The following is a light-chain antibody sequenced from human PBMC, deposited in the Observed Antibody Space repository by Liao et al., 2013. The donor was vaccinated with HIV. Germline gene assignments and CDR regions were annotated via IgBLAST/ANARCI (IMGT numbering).Light chain of an antibody. V-gene: IGLV3-21*04. CDR1: NIDSKS. Sequence: SYELTQPPSVSVAPGKTARITCGGNNIDSKSVHWYQQKPGQAPVMVIYYDSERPSEIPERISGSNTENTATLTISRAEAGDEADYYCQVWDRSSGHPNVFGLGTKVTVL. CDR2: YDS. CDR3: QVWDRSSGHPNV. J-gene: IGLJ1*01.